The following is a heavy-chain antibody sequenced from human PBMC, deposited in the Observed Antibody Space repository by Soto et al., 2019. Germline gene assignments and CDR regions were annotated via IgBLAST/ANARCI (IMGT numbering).Heavy chain of an antibody. CDR1: GGTFNRET. V-gene: IGHV1-69*02. CDR2: IIPVLDVT. Sequence: QAKLVQSGAEVKKPGSSVKVSCKASGGTFNRETFSWVRQAPGQGLQWMGRIIPVLDVTEYPQNFQGRVTITADTSTSTVYLALSGLGSDDTAVYYCARGGKLGGDLDVWGKGTPVIVSS. D-gene: IGHD3-10*01. CDR3: ARGGKLGGDLDV. J-gene: IGHJ6*04.